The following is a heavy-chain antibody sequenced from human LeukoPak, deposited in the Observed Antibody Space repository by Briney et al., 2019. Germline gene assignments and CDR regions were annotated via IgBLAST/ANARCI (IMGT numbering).Heavy chain of an antibody. V-gene: IGHV4-39*07. CDR3: ARVGGSGSYYPNYYYCYMDV. Sequence: SETLSLTCTVSGGSISSSSYYWGWIRQPPGKGLEWIGSIYYSGSTYYNPSLKSRVTISVDTSKNQFSLKLSSVTAADTAVYYCARVGGSGSYYPNYYYCYMDVWGKGTTVTVSS. J-gene: IGHJ6*03. D-gene: IGHD3-10*01. CDR1: GGSISSSSYY. CDR2: IYYSGST.